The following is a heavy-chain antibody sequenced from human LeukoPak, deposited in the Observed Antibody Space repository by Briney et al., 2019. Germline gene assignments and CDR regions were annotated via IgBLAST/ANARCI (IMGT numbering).Heavy chain of an antibody. D-gene: IGHD5-18*01. J-gene: IGHJ4*02. CDR1: GYTSTSYG. Sequence: ASVKVSCKASGYTSTSYGISWVRQAPGQGLEWMGWISAYNGNTNYAQKLQGRVTMTTDTSTSTAYMELRSLRSDDTAVYYCARPASGYSPALGLDYWGQGTLVTVSS. CDR2: ISAYNGNT. CDR3: ARPASGYSPALGLDY. V-gene: IGHV1-18*04.